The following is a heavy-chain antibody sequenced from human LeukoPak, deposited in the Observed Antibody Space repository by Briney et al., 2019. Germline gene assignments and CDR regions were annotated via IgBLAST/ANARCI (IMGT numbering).Heavy chain of an antibody. CDR3: ALKGTSIALDY. D-gene: IGHD2-2*01. V-gene: IGHV3-21*01. J-gene: IGHJ4*02. CDR1: GFTFSSYA. Sequence: GGSLRLSCAASGFTFSSYAMSWVRQAPGKGLEWVSAISSSSNYIYYADSVKGRFTISRDNVKNSLYLQMNSLRAEDTAVYYCALKGTSIALDYWGQGTLVTVSS. CDR2: ISSSSNYI.